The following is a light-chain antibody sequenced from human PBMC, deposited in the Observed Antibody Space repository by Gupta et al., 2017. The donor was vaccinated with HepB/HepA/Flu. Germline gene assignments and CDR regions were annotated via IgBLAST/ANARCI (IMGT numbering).Light chain of an antibody. V-gene: IGLV2-14*03. CDR2: DVN. CDR3: SSYTHSSILV. Sequence: QSAPTPPASVSGSPGQSITISCTGTTSDIGGYNFVSWYQRHPGEAPNLIIYDVNNRPSGVSNRFSGSKSGNTASLTISGPQAEDEGDYFCSSYTHSSILVFGGGTKLTVL. J-gene: IGLJ2*01. CDR1: TSDIGGYNF.